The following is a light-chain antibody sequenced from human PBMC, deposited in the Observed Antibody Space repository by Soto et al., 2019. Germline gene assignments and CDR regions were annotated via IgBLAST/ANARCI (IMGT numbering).Light chain of an antibody. CDR2: GAS. Sequence: EIVMTQSAAALSVSPGERVAITCLTSQSVSSNLDWYQQKPGQAPRLLIYGASTMDTGIPARFSGSGSGTDFTLTISSLQSEDVAIYYCQQYYDWPITFGQGTRLEI. V-gene: IGKV3-15*01. CDR3: QQYYDWPIT. J-gene: IGKJ5*01. CDR1: QSVSSN.